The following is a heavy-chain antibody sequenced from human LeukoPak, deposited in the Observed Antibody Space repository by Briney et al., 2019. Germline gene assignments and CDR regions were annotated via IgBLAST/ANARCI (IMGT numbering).Heavy chain of an antibody. CDR2: IYHSGTT. J-gene: IGHJ6*03. CDR3: ARAHRVYVTSYNRYYYHMDV. CDR1: GYSISNSFY. D-gene: IGHD1-14*01. Sequence: KASETLSLTCSVSGYSISNSFYWGWIRQPPGKGLEWIGSIYHSGTTYYNPSLKSRVTISVDTSKNQFSLSLSSVTAADTAVYYCARAHRVYVTSYNRYYYHMDVWGKGTTVTVSS. V-gene: IGHV4-38-2*02.